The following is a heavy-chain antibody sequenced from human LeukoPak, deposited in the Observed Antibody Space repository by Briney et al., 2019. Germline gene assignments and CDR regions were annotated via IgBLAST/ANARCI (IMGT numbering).Heavy chain of an antibody. D-gene: IGHD3-16*01. Sequence: GGSLRLSCAASGFTFSSYWMSWVRQAPGKGLEWVANIKQDGSEKYYVDSVKGRFTISRDNAKNSLYLQMNSLRAEDTAVYYCARDRGMITFGGEDWGQGTLVTVSS. CDR1: GFTFSSYW. J-gene: IGHJ4*02. CDR3: ARDRGMITFGGED. CDR2: IKQDGSEK. V-gene: IGHV3-7*05.